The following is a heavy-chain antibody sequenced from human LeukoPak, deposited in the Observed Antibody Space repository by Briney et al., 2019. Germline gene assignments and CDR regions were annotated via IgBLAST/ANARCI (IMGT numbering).Heavy chain of an antibody. V-gene: IGHV1-24*01. CDR3: ARVPQKKDYGGNSVYYYGMDV. CDR2: FDPEDAEV. J-gene: IGHJ6*02. Sequence: GASVKVSCTVSGNTLTDLSIHWVRQAPEKGLDWMGGFDPEDAEVIYAEKFQDRVTMTEDPSTDTAYLELSSLRSEDTAVYYCARVPQKKDYGGNSVYYYGMDVWGQGTTVTVSS. CDR1: GNTLTDLS. D-gene: IGHD4-23*01.